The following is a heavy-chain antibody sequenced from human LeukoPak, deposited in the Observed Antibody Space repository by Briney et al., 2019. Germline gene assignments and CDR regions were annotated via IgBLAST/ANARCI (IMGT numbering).Heavy chain of an antibody. V-gene: IGHV1-8*03. CDR2: MNPNSGNT. CDR1: GYTFTSYD. CDR3: ARGVNHYYDSSGYYYNFGRRLDY. D-gene: IGHD3-22*01. J-gene: IGHJ4*02. Sequence: ASVKVSCKASGYTFTSYDINWVRQATGQGLEWMGWMNPNSGNTGYAQKFQGRVTITRNTSISTAYMELSSLRSEDTAVYYCARGVNHYYDSSGYYYNFGRRLDYWGQGTLVTVSS.